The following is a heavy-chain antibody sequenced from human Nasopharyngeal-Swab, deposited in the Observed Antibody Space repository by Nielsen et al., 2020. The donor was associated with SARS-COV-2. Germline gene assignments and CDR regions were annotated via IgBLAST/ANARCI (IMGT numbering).Heavy chain of an antibody. J-gene: IGHJ4*02. D-gene: IGHD3-16*01. CDR3: ARDYGGDSTYFDY. CDR2: IYYSGST. CDR1: GGSISGYY. Sequence: SETLSLTCTVSGGSISGYYWSWIRQHPGKGLEWIGSIYYSGSTYDNPSLKSRVTLSVDTSKNQFSLKLSSVTAADTAVYYCARDYGGDSTYFDYWGQGTLVTVSS. V-gene: IGHV4-31*03.